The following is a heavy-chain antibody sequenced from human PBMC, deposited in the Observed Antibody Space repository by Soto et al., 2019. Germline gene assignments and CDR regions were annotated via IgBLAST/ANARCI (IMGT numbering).Heavy chain of an antibody. D-gene: IGHD3-10*01. J-gene: IGHJ5*01. CDR1: GYTFTNYG. Sequence: QVHLEQSGGEVKKPGASVRVSCKASGYTFTNYGITWVRQAPGQGLEWMGWIIIYNGNTNYAQNVQGRVTLTTDTSTRTAYMELRSLRHDDTAVYYCARMARFHYGPSFFDSWGQGTLVTVSS. V-gene: IGHV1-18*04. CDR3: ARMARFHYGPSFFDS. CDR2: IIIYNGNT.